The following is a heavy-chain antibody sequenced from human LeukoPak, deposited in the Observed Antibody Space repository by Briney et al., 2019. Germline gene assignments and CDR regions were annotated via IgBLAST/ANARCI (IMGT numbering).Heavy chain of an antibody. J-gene: IGHJ1*01. Sequence: PSQTLSLTCTVSGGSISSGTYYWIWIRQRPGKGLEWIGYIYYSGSTYYNPSLRSRLTISVDTSKNQFSLKLSSVTAADAAVYYGARGYYYDTTGYVEYFQNWGQGTLVTVSS. D-gene: IGHD3-22*01. CDR1: GGSISSGTYY. V-gene: IGHV4-31*03. CDR2: IYYSGST. CDR3: ARGYYYDTTGYVEYFQN.